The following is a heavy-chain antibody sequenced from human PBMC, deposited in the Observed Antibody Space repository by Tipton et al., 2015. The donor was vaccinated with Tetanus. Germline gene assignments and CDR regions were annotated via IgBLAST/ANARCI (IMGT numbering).Heavy chain of an antibody. CDR2: IIPASGAT. J-gene: IGHJ4*02. V-gene: IGHV1-69*01. Sequence: QSGAEVKKPGSSVKVSCKSSGGPFYKHGIDWVRQAPGQGLEWMGGIIPASGATNYAQKFQGRVTMTADASTTTVHMELSNLRSGDTAVYYCVRDRAAAGGSDYWGQGTLVTV. CDR1: GGPFYKHG. CDR3: VRDRAAAGGSDY. D-gene: IGHD6-25*01.